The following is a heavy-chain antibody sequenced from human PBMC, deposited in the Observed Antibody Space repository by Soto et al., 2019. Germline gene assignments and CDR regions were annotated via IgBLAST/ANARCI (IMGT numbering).Heavy chain of an antibody. V-gene: IGHV2-5*02. Sequence: QITLKESGPTLVKPTQTLTLTCTFSGFSLSTSGVGVGWIRQPPGKALEWLALIYWDDDKRYSPSLKSRLTITKDTPKNQVVLTLTNMDPVDTATYYCAHSFTIAVAGGYYFDYWGQGTLVTVSS. CDR2: IYWDDDK. CDR3: AHSFTIAVAGGYYFDY. J-gene: IGHJ4*02. CDR1: GFSLSTSGVG. D-gene: IGHD6-19*01.